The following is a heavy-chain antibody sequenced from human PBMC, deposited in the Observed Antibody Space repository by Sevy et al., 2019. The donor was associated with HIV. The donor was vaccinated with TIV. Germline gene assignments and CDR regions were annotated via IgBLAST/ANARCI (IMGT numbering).Heavy chain of an antibody. Sequence: GGSLRLSCAASGFTFSDYAMSWVRQAPGKGLEWVSDISGYGGSTYYADSVKGRFTISRDNSKNTVYLHITSLRAEDTAIYYCARDHRDYYNFWSGYSTIVPDYYGMDVWGQWTTVTVSS. CDR1: GFTFSDYA. CDR3: ARDHRDYYNFWSGYSTIVPDYYGMDV. V-gene: IGHV3-23*01. CDR2: ISGYGGST. J-gene: IGHJ6*02. D-gene: IGHD3-3*01.